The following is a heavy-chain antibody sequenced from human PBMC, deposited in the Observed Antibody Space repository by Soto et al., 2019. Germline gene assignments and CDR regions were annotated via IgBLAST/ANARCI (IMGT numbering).Heavy chain of an antibody. J-gene: IGHJ4*02. Sequence: QVQLVQSGAEARVPGASVKVSCKASGYSFTGLDINWVRQTTGQGLEWMGWMEPSSGRTGYAQKCQGRVTMTRDTSINTAYMEVSSLSSDDTAFYYCARGVTAGVDYWGQGTLVTVSS. D-gene: IGHD1-26*01. V-gene: IGHV1-8*01. CDR1: GYSFTGLD. CDR3: ARGVTAGVDY. CDR2: MEPSSGRT.